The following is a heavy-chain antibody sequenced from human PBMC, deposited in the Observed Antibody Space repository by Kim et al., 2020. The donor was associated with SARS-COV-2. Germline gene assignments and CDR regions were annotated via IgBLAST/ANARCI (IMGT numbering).Heavy chain of an antibody. J-gene: IGHJ4*02. V-gene: IGHV3-23*01. Sequence: VKGRFTISRDNSKDTLYLQMNNLRVEDTALYYCAKDYDSSGFYKFSFFDYWGQGTLVTVSS. CDR3: AKDYDSSGFYKFSFFDY. D-gene: IGHD3-22*01.